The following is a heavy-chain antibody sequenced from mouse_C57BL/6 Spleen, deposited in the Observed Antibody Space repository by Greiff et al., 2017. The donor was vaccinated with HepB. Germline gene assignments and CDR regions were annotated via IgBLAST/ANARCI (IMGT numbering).Heavy chain of an antibody. CDR2: IDPNSGGT. V-gene: IGHV1-72*01. J-gene: IGHJ1*03. CDR1: GYTFTSYW. D-gene: IGHD2-3*01. CDR3: ARRRGIYDGYYVGYFDV. Sequence: QVQLQQPGAELVKPGASVKLSCKASGYTFTSYWMHWVKQRPGRGLEWIGRIDPNSGGTKYNEKFKSKATLTVDKPSSTAYMQLSSLTSEASAVYYCARRRGIYDGYYVGYFDVWGTGTTVTVSS.